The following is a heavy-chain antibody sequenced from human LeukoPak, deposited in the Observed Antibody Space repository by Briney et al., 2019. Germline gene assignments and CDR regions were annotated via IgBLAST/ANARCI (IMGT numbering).Heavy chain of an antibody. V-gene: IGHV4-59*12. J-gene: IGHJ2*01. CDR1: GGSISSYY. D-gene: IGHD3-22*01. CDR3: ARDVVGYYYDSSGYWYFDL. Sequence: SETLSLTCTVSGGSISSYYWSWIRQPPGKGLEWIGYIYYSGSTNYNPSLKSRVTISVDTSKNQFSLKLSSVTAADTAVYYCARDVVGYYYDSSGYWYFDLWGRGTLVTVSS. CDR2: IYYSGST.